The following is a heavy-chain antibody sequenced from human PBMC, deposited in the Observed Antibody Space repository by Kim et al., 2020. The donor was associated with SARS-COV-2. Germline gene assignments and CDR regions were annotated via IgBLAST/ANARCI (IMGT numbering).Heavy chain of an antibody. D-gene: IGHD6-19*01. V-gene: IGHV3-48*03. J-gene: IGHJ4*02. CDR2: ISSSGSTI. Sequence: GGSLRLSCAASGFTFSSYEMNWVRQAPGKGLEWVSYISSSGSTIYYADSVKGRFTISRDNAKNSLYLQMNSLRAEDTAVYYCASTQQWPVFADYWGQGTLVTISS. CDR3: ASTQQWPVFADY. CDR1: GFTFSSYE.